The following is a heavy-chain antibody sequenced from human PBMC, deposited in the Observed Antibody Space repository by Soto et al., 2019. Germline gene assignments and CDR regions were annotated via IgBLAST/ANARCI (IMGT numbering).Heavy chain of an antibody. Sequence: SETLSLTCTVSGGSISSYYWSWIRQPPGKGLEWIGYIYYSGSTNYNPSLKSRVTISVDTSKNQFSLKLSSVTAADTAVYYCARGCSGGSCYLSPWFDPCGQGTLVTVSS. CDR2: IYYSGST. CDR1: GGSISSYY. CDR3: ARGCSGGSCYLSPWFDP. V-gene: IGHV4-59*01. J-gene: IGHJ5*02. D-gene: IGHD2-15*01.